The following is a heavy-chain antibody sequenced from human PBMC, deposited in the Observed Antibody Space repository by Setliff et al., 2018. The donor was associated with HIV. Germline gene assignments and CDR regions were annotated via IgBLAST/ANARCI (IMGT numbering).Heavy chain of an antibody. D-gene: IGHD3-10*01. Sequence: GESLKISCAASGFTFSSYGMHWVRQAPGKGLEWVATIWFDGNNKYYADSVKGRFTISRDNSKNTLFLQMNSLRAEDTAVYYYARDVLRGSSVFDYWGQGTQVTVSS. V-gene: IGHV3-33*01. CDR3: ARDVLRGSSVFDY. J-gene: IGHJ4*02. CDR1: GFTFSSYG. CDR2: IWFDGNNK.